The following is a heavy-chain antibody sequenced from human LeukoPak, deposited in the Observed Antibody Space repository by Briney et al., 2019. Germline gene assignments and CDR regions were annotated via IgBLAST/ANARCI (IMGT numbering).Heavy chain of an antibody. D-gene: IGHD6-25*01. J-gene: IGHJ4*01. V-gene: IGHV4-39*01. CDR3: AKSGGYGLIDY. CDR1: GVSISSSSYY. Sequence: TSETLSLTCNVAGVSISSSSYYWGWIRQPPGKGLEWIGSIYSSGSTYYNSSLKSRVTISIDTSKNQVSLKMSSVTAADTAVYYCAKSGGYGLIDYWGQGTLVTVSS. CDR2: IYSSGST.